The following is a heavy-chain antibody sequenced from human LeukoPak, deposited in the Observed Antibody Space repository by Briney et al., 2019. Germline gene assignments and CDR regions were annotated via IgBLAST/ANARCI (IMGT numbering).Heavy chain of an antibody. Sequence: SETLSLTCAVYRGSFSGYSWSWIRQPPGKGLEWIGEINHSGSTSYNSSLKSRVTISVDTSKNQFSLKLSSVTAADTAVYYCASLKGDYGNNYYYYGMDVWGQGTTVTVSS. J-gene: IGHJ6*02. D-gene: IGHD4-17*01. CDR2: INHSGST. CDR3: ASLKGDYGNNYYYYGMDV. CDR1: RGSFSGYS. V-gene: IGHV4-34*01.